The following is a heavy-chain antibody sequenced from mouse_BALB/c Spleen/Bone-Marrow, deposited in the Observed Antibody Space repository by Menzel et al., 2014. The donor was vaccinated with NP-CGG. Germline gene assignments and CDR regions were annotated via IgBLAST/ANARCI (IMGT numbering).Heavy chain of an antibody. CDR2: ISSGSSSI. CDR1: GFTFSRFG. J-gene: IGHJ2*01. Sequence: EVQLVGSGGGLVQPGGSRKLSCAASGFTFSRFGMHWVRQAPEKGLEWVAFISSGSSSIYYTDTVKGRFTISRDNPKNSLFLQMTSLRSEDTSLYYCGRGYYWSDGATPAVSS. CDR3: GRGYY. V-gene: IGHV5-17*02.